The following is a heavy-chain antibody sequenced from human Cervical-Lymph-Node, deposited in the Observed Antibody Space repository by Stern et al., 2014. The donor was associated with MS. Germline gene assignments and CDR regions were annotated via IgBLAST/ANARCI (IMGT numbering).Heavy chain of an antibody. D-gene: IGHD2/OR15-2a*01. J-gene: IGHJ4*02. Sequence: QITLKESGPVLVKPTETLTLTCTVSGFSLSNTQMGVTWIRQPPGKALEWLAHICSNDEKSYSSSLKSRLTISKDTSKSQVVLTLTNMDPVDTATYYCARINVGPTFYSPFDYWGQGALVTVSS. CDR1: GFSLSNTQMG. CDR3: ARINVGPTFYSPFDY. V-gene: IGHV2-26*01. CDR2: ICSNDEK.